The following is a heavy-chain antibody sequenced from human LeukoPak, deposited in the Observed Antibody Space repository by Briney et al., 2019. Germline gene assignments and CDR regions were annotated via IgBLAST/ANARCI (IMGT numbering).Heavy chain of an antibody. J-gene: IGHJ4*02. CDR3: AKDLARITMIVVVTRGFDY. V-gene: IGHV3-30*02. Sequence: SCKASGYTFSSYGMHWVRQAPGKGLEWVAFIRYDGSNKYYTDSVKGRFTISRDNSKNTLYLQMNSLRAEDTAVYYCAKDLARITMIVVVTRGFDYWGQGTLVTVSS. CDR2: IRYDGSNK. D-gene: IGHD3-22*01. CDR1: GYTFSSYG.